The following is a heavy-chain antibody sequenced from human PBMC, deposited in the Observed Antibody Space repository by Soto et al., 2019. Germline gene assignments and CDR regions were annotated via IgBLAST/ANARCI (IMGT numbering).Heavy chain of an antibody. V-gene: IGHV3-30*18. CDR2: ISYDGSNK. CDR1: GFTFSSYG. Sequence: LRLSCAASGFTFSSYGMHWVRQAPGKGLEWVAVISYDGSNKYYADSVKGRFTISRDNSKNTLYLQMNSLRAEDTAVYYCAKRGRKTPYYYGMDVWGQGTTVTVSS. J-gene: IGHJ6*02. CDR3: AKRGRKTPYYYGMDV.